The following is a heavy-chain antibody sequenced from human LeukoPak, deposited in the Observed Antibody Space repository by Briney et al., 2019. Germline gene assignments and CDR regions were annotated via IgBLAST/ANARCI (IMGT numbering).Heavy chain of an antibody. V-gene: IGHV3-30*04. CDR1: GFTFSSYV. Sequence: GGSLRLSCAASGFTFSSYVMHWVRQAPGKGLEWVAIISYDGSNEYYADSVKGRFTISRDNAKNSLYLQMNSLRAEDTAVYYCSRDPRNLDYWGQGTLVTVSS. J-gene: IGHJ4*02. CDR3: SRDPRNLDY. D-gene: IGHD1-14*01. CDR2: ISYDGSNE.